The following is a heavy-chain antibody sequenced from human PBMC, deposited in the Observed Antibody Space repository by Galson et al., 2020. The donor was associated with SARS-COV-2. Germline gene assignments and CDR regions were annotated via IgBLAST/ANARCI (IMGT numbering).Heavy chain of an antibody. V-gene: IGHV4-34*01. J-gene: IGHJ4*02. CDR1: GGSFSGYY. D-gene: IGHD3-22*01. CDR3: ARGTRDISMILMIVTTVSYYLDY. CDR2: INQSAST. Sequence: SQASETLSLTCAVYGGSFSGYYWTWIRQAPGKGLEWIGEINQSASTHYNPSLKSRVTISMDTSRNQFSLKLSSVTAADTAVYYCARGTRDISMILMIVTTVSYYLDYWGQGTLVTVS.